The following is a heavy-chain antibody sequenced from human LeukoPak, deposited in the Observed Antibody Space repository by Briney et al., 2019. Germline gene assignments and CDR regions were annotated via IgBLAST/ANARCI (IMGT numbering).Heavy chain of an antibody. CDR1: GGSISSYY. CDR2: IYYSGST. Sequence: SETLSLTCTVSGGSISSYYWSWIRQPPGKGLEWIGYIYYSGSTNYNPSLKSRVTISVDTSKNQFSLKLSSVTAADTAVYYSVRAGWLQSKRIQHCYFDLWGRGTLVTVSS. D-gene: IGHD5-24*01. CDR3: VRAGWLQSKRIQHCYFDL. V-gene: IGHV4-59*01. J-gene: IGHJ2*01.